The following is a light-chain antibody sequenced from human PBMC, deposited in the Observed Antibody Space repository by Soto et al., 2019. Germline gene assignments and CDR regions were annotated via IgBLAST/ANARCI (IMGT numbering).Light chain of an antibody. CDR3: QQSYGTPPT. V-gene: IGKV1-39*01. CDR1: QQFTSY. J-gene: IGKJ1*01. Sequence: IQITQYPTSVFACIGDRLSIKCRASQQFTSYVNWYQQKDGKAPKLLISDGSTLQSGVPSRFSGSGSGTDVTLTIGGLQPEDFATYFCQQSYGTPPTFGQGTKVDIK. CDR2: DGS.